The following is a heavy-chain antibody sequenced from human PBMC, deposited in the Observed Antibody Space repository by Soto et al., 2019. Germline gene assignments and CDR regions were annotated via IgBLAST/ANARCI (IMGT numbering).Heavy chain of an antibody. CDR1: GFTFSSSA. V-gene: IGHV1-58*01. CDR3: AADGYFYDSSYAFDI. Sequence: SVKVSCKSSGFTFSSSAVQWVRQARGQRLEWIGWIVVGSGNTNYAQKFQERVTISRDMSTSTAYMELSSLRSEDTAVYYCAADGYFYDSSYAFDIWGLGTTVTVSS. D-gene: IGHD3-22*01. CDR2: IVVGSGNT. J-gene: IGHJ3*02.